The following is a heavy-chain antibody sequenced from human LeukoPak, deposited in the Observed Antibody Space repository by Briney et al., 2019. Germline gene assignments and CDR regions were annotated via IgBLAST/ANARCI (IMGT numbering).Heavy chain of an antibody. CDR2: IYHSGST. CDR3: ARVPSYYDSSGYYGY. D-gene: IGHD3-22*01. J-gene: IGHJ4*02. Sequence: SGTLSLTCAVSGGSISSSNWWSWVRQPPGKGLEWIGEIYHSGSTNYNPSLKSRVTISVDKSKNQFSLKLSSVTAADTAVYYCARVPSYYDSSGYYGYWGQGTLVTVSS. V-gene: IGHV4-4*02. CDR1: GGSISSSNW.